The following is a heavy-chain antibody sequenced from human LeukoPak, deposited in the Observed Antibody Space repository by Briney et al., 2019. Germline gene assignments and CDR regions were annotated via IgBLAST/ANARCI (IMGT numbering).Heavy chain of an antibody. CDR1: GFTFSRDW. CDR2: ISGSGGST. J-gene: IGHJ4*02. Sequence: GGSLRLSCAASGFTFSRDWMSWVRQAPGKGLEWVSAISGSGGSTYYADSVKGRFTISRDNSKNTLYLQMNSLRAEDTAVYYCAKDGLYGDYYFYFDYWGQGTLVTVSS. D-gene: IGHD4-17*01. V-gene: IGHV3-23*01. CDR3: AKDGLYGDYYFYFDY.